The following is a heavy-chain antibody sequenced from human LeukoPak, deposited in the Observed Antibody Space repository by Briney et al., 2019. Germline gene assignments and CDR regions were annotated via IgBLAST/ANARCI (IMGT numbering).Heavy chain of an antibody. CDR3: TRDQTPYY. J-gene: IGHJ4*02. V-gene: IGHV3-49*04. CDR2: IRSKVYGATP. Sequence: GGSLRLSCTASGFTFGDYAMTWVREAPGKGLEWVGFIRSKVYGATPEYAASVKGRFTISRDDFIGIAYLQMNSLKTEDTAVYYCTRDQTPYYWGQGTLVTVSS. CDR1: GFTFGDYA.